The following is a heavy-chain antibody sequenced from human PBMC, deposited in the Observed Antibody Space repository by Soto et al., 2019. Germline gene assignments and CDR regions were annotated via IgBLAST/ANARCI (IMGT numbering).Heavy chain of an antibody. D-gene: IGHD3-10*01. V-gene: IGHV2-5*02. Sequence: QITLKESGPTLVKPTQTLTLTCTFSGFSLSSSGVGVGWIRQPPGKALEWLALISWDDDKRYSPSLKTRLTITKYTSKNQVVLTMTNMDPVDTATYYCAHPRVGSGFGKWYYIDYWGQGTLVTVSS. CDR3: AHPRVGSGFGKWYYIDY. CDR2: ISWDDDK. CDR1: GFSLSSSGVG. J-gene: IGHJ4*02.